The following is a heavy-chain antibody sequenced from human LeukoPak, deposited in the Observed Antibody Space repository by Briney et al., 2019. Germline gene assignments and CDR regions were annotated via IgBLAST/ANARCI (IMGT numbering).Heavy chain of an antibody. V-gene: IGHV3-7*01. J-gene: IGHJ4*02. CDR3: ARFGYVAAVDV. CDR1: GFSFRVYC. CDR2: INPAGSET. Sequence: GGTLGLLCGASGFSFRVYCMMWVRQASGTGLEWVANINPAGSETYYVDPVKGRFSISRDNAKNLVCLQMNSLRAEDTAVYHCARFGYVAAVDVWGQGTPVTASS. D-gene: IGHD2-15*01.